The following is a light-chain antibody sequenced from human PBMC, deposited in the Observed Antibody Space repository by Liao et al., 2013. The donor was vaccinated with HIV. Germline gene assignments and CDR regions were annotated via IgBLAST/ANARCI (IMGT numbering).Light chain of an antibody. V-gene: IGLV3-1*01. J-gene: IGLJ2*01. CDR1: KLGDKY. Sequence: SYELTQPPSMSVSPGQTASVTCSGHKLGDKYVAWYQQRPGQSPVLVIYEDTKRPSGIPERFSGSSSGNTATLTISGTQAMDEADYYCQAWDTSTVVFGGGTKLTVL. CDR2: EDT. CDR3: QAWDTSTVV.